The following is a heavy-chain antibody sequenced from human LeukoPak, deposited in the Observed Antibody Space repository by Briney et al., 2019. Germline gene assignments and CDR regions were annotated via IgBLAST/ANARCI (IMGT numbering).Heavy chain of an antibody. CDR2: IRPSNGNR. J-gene: IGHJ4*02. D-gene: IGHD6-19*01. Sequence: GASVKVSCKASGYTFTSYYMHWVRQAPGQGLEYMGWIRPSNGNRNYAQKVQDRVTPTTDTSTSTVYMELRSLRSDDTAVYYCARAFSASKSCDYWGQGTLVTVSS. CDR3: ARAFSASKSCDY. CDR1: GYTFTSYY. V-gene: IGHV1-18*04.